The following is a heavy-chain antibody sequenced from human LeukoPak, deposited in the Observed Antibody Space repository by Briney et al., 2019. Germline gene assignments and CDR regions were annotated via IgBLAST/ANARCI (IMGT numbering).Heavy chain of an antibody. CDR1: GFTFSSYW. J-gene: IGHJ4*02. V-gene: IGHV3-7*01. D-gene: IGHD3-16*02. CDR2: IKQDGSEK. Sequence: GGSLRLSCAASGFTFSSYWMSWVRQAPGKGLEWVANIKQDGSEKYYVDSVKGRFTISRDNDKNSLFLQMTSLRAENTAVYYCARVGGRYSPLGYWGQGTLVTVSS. CDR3: ARVGGRYSPLGY.